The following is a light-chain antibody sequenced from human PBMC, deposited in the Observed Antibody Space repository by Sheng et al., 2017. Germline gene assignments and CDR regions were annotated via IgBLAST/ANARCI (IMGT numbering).Light chain of an antibody. CDR1: QSISHY. CDR3: QQYAVFPPYT. Sequence: DIQMTQSPSTLSASVGDRVTITCRASQSISHYLNWYQRKPGKAPKLLIYDASTLETGVPSRFSGRGSGTDFTLTIDNLQPEDFATYYCQQYAVFPPYTFGQGTNLEMK. V-gene: IGKV1-33*01. J-gene: IGKJ2*01. CDR2: DAS.